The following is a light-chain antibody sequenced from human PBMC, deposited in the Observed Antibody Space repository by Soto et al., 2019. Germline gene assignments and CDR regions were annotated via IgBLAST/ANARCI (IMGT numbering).Light chain of an antibody. J-gene: IGLJ3*02. CDR2: EGS. V-gene: IGLV2-23*01. CDR3: CSYAGSSTWV. Sequence: QSALTQPASVYGSPGQSITISCTGTSSDVGSYNLVSWYQQHPGKAPKLMIYEGSKRPSGVSNRFSGSKSGNTASLTISGLQAEDEADYYCCSYAGSSTWVFGGGTQLTVL. CDR1: SSDVGSYNL.